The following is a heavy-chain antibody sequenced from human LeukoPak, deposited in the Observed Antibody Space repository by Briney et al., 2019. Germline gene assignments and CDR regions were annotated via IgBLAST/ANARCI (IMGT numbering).Heavy chain of an antibody. V-gene: IGHV1-69*04. J-gene: IGHJ4*02. D-gene: IGHD2-15*01. CDR3: AIEYCSGGSCYYDY. CDR1: GGTFSSYA. CDR2: IIPILGIA. Sequence: SVKVSCKASGGTFSSYAISWVRQAPGQGLEWMGRIIPILGIANYAQKFQGRVTITADKSTSTAYMELSSLGSEDTAVYYCAIEYCSGGSCYYDYWGQGTLVTVSS.